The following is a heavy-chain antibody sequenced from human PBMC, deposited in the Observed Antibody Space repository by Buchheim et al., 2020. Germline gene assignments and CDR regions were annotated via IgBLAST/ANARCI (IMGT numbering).Heavy chain of an antibody. CDR3: STNQGYCDTTRCWLLESMDV. CDR1: GFTFNNAW. V-gene: IGHV3-15*01. J-gene: IGHJ6*02. Sequence: EVHLVESGGGLVKPGGSLRLSCAASGFTFNNAWLSWVRQAPGKGLEWVGRVQRRTDGGTTDYAAPVKGRFTISRDDAKNTLDLQMNSLKAEDTAVYYCSTNQGYCDTTRCWLLESMDVWGRGTT. D-gene: IGHD2-2*01. CDR2: VQRRTDGGTT.